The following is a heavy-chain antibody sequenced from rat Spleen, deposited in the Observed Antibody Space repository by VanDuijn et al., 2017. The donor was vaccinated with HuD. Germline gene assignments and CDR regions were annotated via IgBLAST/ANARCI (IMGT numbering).Heavy chain of an antibody. CDR2: ILYDGSRT. Sequence: EVQLVESGGGLVQPGSSLKVSCAASGFTFSDYNMAWVRQAPKKGLEWVATILYDGSRTYYRDSVKGRFTISRDNAKNTLYLQMDSLRSDDTATYYCATRDGGYPGWGQGTLVTVSS. D-gene: IGHD1-11*01. CDR1: GFTFSDYN. CDR3: ATRDGGYPG. J-gene: IGHJ3*01. V-gene: IGHV5S10*01.